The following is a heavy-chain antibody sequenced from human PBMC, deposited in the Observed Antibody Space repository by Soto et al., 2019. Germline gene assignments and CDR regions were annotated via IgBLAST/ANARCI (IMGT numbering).Heavy chain of an antibody. J-gene: IGHJ6*02. V-gene: IGHV1-69*13. CDR2: IIPIFGTA. D-gene: IGHD2-15*01. CDR1: GGTFSSYA. CDR3: ARAQNPVAVRVQRLGYSYYGMDV. Sequence: SLKVSCKASGGTFSSYAISWVRQAPGQGLEWMGGIIPIFGTANYAQKFQGRVTITADESTSTAYMELSSLRSEDTAVYYCARAQNPVAVRVQRLGYSYYGMDVWGQGTTVTVSS.